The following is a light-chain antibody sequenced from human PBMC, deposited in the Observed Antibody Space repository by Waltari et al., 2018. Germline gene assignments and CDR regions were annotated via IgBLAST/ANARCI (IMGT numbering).Light chain of an antibody. CDR3: QAWDTFTHVV. Sequence: SYEVTQPLSVSVALGQTARITCEGNNLGGKNVTWYQQKAGQAPVQVIYRDINRPSGIPERFSGSNSGNTATLTISRAQAEDEAEYFCQAWDTFTHVVFGGGTKLTVL. CDR1: NLGGKN. J-gene: IGLJ3*02. V-gene: IGLV3-9*01. CDR2: RDI.